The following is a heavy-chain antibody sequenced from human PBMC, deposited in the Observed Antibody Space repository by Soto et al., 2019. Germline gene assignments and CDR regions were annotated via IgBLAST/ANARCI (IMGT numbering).Heavy chain of an antibody. CDR3: ARIRKGSGYSYGLDY. D-gene: IGHD5-18*01. CDR1: GGTFSSYA. CDR2: IIPIFGTA. Sequence: SVKVSCKASGGTFSSYAISWVRQAPGQGLEWMGGIIPIFGTANCAQKFQGRVTITADESTSTAYMELSSLRSEDTAVYYCARIRKGSGYSYGLDYWGQGTLVTVSS. V-gene: IGHV1-69*13. J-gene: IGHJ4*02.